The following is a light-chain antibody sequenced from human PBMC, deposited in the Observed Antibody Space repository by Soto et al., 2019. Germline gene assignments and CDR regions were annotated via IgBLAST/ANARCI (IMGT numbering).Light chain of an antibody. J-gene: IGKJ4*01. CDR2: SAS. V-gene: IGKV3-20*01. CDR3: THFGNSPLT. CDR1: QSVSSGY. Sequence: PGERATLPCRASQSVSSGYLAWYQQKPGQAPRLLIYSASSRATGIPDRFSGSGSGKDFTLTISRLEPEDFAVYYCTHFGNSPLTFGGGTKVDIK.